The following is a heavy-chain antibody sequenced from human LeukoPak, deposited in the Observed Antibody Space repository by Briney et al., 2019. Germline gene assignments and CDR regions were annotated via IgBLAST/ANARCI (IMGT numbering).Heavy chain of an antibody. V-gene: IGHV3-48*04. Sequence: PGGSLRLSCAASGFTFSSYSMNWVRQAPGKGLEWVSYISSSSSTIYYADSVKGRFAISRDSAKKTLYLQMNSLRPEDTALYYCAKDGRGSGWYSGNWFDPWGQGTLVTVSS. CDR2: ISSSSSTI. CDR3: AKDGRGSGWYSGNWFDP. D-gene: IGHD6-19*01. J-gene: IGHJ5*02. CDR1: GFTFSSYS.